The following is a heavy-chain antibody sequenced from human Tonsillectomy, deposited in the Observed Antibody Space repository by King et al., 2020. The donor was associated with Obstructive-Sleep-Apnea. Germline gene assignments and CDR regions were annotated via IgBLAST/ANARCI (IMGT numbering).Heavy chain of an antibody. J-gene: IGHJ5*02. CDR2: INPNSGDT. D-gene: IGHD3-10*01. CDR3: ARVRFRAFDP. V-gene: IGHV1-2*02. CDR1: GYTFTGYY. Sequence: QLVQSGAEVKKPGASVKVSCKASGYTFTGYYMHWVRQAPGQGLQWMGWINPNSGDTNYAQNFQGRVTMTRDTSISTAYMELSRLRSDDTAVYYCARVRFRAFDPWGQGTLVTVSS.